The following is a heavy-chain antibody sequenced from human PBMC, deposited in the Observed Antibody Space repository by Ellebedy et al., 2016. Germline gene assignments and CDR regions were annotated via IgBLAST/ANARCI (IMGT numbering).Heavy chain of an antibody. D-gene: IGHD1-7*01. CDR1: GGSISSSNYY. CDR2: IYYSGST. V-gene: IGHV4-39*01. CDR3: ARRRELGPVY. Sequence: SETLSLXXTVSGGSISSSNYYWGWIRQPPGKGLEWIGSIYYSGSTNYNPSLKSRVTISVDTSKNQFSLKLSSVTAADTAVYYCARRRELGPVYWGQGTLVTVSS. J-gene: IGHJ4*02.